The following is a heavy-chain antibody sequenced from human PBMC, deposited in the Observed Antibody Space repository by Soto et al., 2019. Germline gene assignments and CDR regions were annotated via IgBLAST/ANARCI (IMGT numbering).Heavy chain of an antibody. CDR3: GRDPANLDYFDY. CDR1: GFTFSSYA. Sequence: QVQLVESGGGVVQPGRSLRLSCAASGFTFSSYAMHWVRQAPGKGLEWVAVISYDGSNKYYADSVKGRFTISRDNSKNTLYLQMNSLRAEDTAVYYCGRDPANLDYFDYWGQGTLVTVSS. CDR2: ISYDGSNK. V-gene: IGHV3-30-3*01. J-gene: IGHJ4*02.